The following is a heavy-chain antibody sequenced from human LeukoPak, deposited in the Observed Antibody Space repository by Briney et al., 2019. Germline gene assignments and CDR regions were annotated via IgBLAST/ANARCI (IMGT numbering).Heavy chain of an antibody. D-gene: IGHD6-13*01. CDR3: AREALGAAAGDYYYYGMDV. CDR2: IIPIFGTA. Sequence: SVKVSCKASGGTFSSYAISWVRQAPGQGLEWMGGIIPIFGTANYAQKFQGRVTITADESTSTAYMELSSLRSEDTAVYYCAREALGAAAGDYYYYGMDVWGPGTTVTVSS. V-gene: IGHV1-69*13. J-gene: IGHJ6*02. CDR1: GGTFSSYA.